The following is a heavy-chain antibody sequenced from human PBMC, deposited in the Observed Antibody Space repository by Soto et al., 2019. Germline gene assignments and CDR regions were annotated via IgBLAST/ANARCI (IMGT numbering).Heavy chain of an antibody. CDR2: INHSGST. J-gene: IGHJ5*02. CDR3: AASPVTLYCGGDCSTNWFDP. V-gene: IGHV4-34*01. CDR1: GGSFSGYY. Sequence: QVQLQQWGAGLLKPSETLSLTCAVYGGSFSGYYWSWIRQPPGKGLEWIGEINHSGSTNYNPSLKSRVTISVDTSKNQFSLKLSSVTAADMAVYYCAASPVTLYCGGDCSTNWFDPWGQGTLVTVSS. D-gene: IGHD2-21*02.